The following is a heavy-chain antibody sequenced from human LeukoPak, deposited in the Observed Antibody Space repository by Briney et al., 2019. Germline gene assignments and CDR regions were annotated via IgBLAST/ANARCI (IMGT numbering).Heavy chain of an antibody. J-gene: IGHJ4*02. CDR2: INHSGSA. CDR3: ARAGGRVGRSLDFDY. V-gene: IGHV4-34*01. CDR1: GGPFSGYY. D-gene: IGHD4-23*01. Sequence: PSETLSLTCAVYGGPFSGYYWSWIRQPPGKGLEWIGEINHSGSANYNPSLQSRVTISIDTSKNQFSLKVNSVTAADTAMYFCARAGGRVGRSLDFDYWGQGVLVTVSP.